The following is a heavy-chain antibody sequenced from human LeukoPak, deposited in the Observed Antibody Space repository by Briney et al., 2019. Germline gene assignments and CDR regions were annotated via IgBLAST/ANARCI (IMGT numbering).Heavy chain of an antibody. D-gene: IGHD3-22*01. J-gene: IGHJ4*02. CDR1: GGSISSSSYY. CDR2: IYYSGST. Sequence: PSETLSLTCTVSGGSISSSSYYWGWIRQPPGRGLEWIGSIYYSGSTYYNPSLKSRVTISVDTSKNQFSLKLSSVTAADTAVYYCARDQLQYYYDSSGYLDYWGQGTLVTVSS. CDR3: ARDQLQYYYDSSGYLDY. V-gene: IGHV4-39*07.